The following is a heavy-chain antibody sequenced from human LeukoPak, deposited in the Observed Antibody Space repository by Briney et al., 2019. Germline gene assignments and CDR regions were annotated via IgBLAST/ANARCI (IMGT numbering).Heavy chain of an antibody. CDR1: GFTFSGFS. CDR2: ISGTSTII. CDR3: ARSRAGTTSPFDY. Sequence: AGGSLRLSGAASGFTFSGFSMNWVRQAPGKGLEWVSYISGTSTIIYYTDSMKGRFTISRDNAKNSLFLQMNSLRVEDTAVYYCARSRAGTTSPFDYWGQGTLVTVSS. V-gene: IGHV3-48*04. J-gene: IGHJ4*02. D-gene: IGHD1-1*01.